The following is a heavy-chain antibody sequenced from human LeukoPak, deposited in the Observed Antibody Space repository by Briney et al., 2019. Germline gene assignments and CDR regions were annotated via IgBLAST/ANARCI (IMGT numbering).Heavy chain of an antibody. V-gene: IGHV3-13*01. CDR3: ARGSSAHWYFDL. D-gene: IGHD2-2*01. J-gene: IGHJ2*01. CDR1: GFTFSSYD. CDR2: IGTAGDT. Sequence: GGSLRLSCAASGFTFSSYDMHWVRQATGKGLEWVSAIGTAGDTYYPGSAKGRFTISRENAKNSLYLQMNSLRAGDTAVYYCARGSSAHWYFDLWGRGTLVTVSS.